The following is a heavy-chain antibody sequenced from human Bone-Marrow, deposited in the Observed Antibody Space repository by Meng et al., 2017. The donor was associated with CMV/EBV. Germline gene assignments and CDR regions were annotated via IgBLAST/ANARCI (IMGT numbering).Heavy chain of an antibody. Sequence: GESLKISCAASGFTFSSYGMHWVRQAPGKGLVWVSRINSDGSSTSYADSVKGRFTISRDNAKNTLYLQMNSLRAEDTAVYYCARQRVDCSGGSCYYNYYYYGMDVWGQGTTVTVSS. V-gene: IGHV3-74*01. CDR3: ARQRVDCSGGSCYYNYYYYGMDV. CDR2: INSDGSST. D-gene: IGHD2-15*01. CDR1: GFTFSSYG. J-gene: IGHJ6*02.